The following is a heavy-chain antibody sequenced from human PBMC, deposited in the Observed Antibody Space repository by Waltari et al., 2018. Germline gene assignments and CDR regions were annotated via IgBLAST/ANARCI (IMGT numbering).Heavy chain of an antibody. V-gene: IGHV4-59*01. J-gene: IGHJ3*02. D-gene: IGHD6-13*01. CDR3: ARDYGGDSSSWYVAWAFDI. Sequence: QVQLQESDPGLVKPSETLSLTCTVSGGSISSYYWSWIRQPPGKGLEWIGYIYYSGSTNYNPSLKSRVTISVDTSKNQFSLKLSSVTAADTAVYYCARDYGGDSSSWYVAWAFDIWGQGTMVIVSS. CDR1: GGSISSYY. CDR2: IYYSGST.